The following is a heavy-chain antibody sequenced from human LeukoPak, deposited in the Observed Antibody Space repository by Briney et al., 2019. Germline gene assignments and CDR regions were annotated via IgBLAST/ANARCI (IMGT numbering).Heavy chain of an antibody. Sequence: PGGSLRLSCAASGFTFSSYGMHWVRQAPGKGLEWVAFIRYDGSNKYYADSVKGRFTISRDNSKNTLFLRMNSLRGEDTAVYYCAKRVPYSSSWPSLDYWGQGTLVTVSS. CDR3: AKRVPYSSSWPSLDY. CDR2: IRYDGSNK. V-gene: IGHV3-30*02. D-gene: IGHD6-13*01. J-gene: IGHJ4*02. CDR1: GFTFSSYG.